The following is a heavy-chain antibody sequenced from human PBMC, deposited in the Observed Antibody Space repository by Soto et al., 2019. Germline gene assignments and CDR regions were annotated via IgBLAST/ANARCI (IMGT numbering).Heavy chain of an antibody. J-gene: IGHJ4*02. V-gene: IGHV1-18*01. CDR3: ARAPNGYCTNGVCPGFFDY. CDR2: ISAYNGNT. Sequence: ASVKVSCKASGYTFTSYGISWVRQAPGQGLEWMGWISAYNGNTNYAQKLQGRVTMTTDTSTSTAYMELRSLRSDDTAVYYCARAPNGYCTNGVCPGFFDYWGQGTLVTVSS. D-gene: IGHD2-8*01. CDR1: GYTFTSYG.